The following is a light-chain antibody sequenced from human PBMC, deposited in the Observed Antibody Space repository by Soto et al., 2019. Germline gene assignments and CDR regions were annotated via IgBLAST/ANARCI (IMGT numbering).Light chain of an antibody. J-gene: IGLJ1*01. CDR2: DDS. CDR3: QVWDSSPDPNDV. V-gene: IGLV3-21*02. CDR1: NIGSYS. Sequence: SYELTQPPSVSVAPGQTARITRGGNNIGSYSVHWYQRKPGQAPVLVVYDDSVRPSGIPERFSGSNSGNTATLTISRVEAGDEADYYCQVWDSSPDPNDVFGTGTKVTVL.